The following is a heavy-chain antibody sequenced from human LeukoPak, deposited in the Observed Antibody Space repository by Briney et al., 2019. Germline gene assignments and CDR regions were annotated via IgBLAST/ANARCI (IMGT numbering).Heavy chain of an antibody. J-gene: IGHJ4*02. CDR3: ARDSLQKLGYCSSTSCRYFDY. D-gene: IGHD2-2*01. CDR2: ISAYSGNT. Sequence: ASVKVSCKASGYTFTSYGISWVRQAPGQGLEWMGWISAYSGNTNYAQKLQGRVTMTTDTSTSTAYMELRSLRSDDTAVYYCARDSLQKLGYCSSTSCRYFDYWGQGTLVTVSS. V-gene: IGHV1-18*01. CDR1: GYTFTSYG.